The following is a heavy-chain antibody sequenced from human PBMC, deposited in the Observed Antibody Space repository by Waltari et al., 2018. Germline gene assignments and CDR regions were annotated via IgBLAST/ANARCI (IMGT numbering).Heavy chain of an antibody. CDR3: AREVGVVVAATHWFDP. CDR2: IYHSGST. D-gene: IGHD2-15*01. J-gene: IGHJ5*02. V-gene: IGHV4-4*02. Sequence: QVQLQDSGPGLVKPSGTLAPTCAVSGGPISSINWWRWGRQPPGKGLEWIGEIYHSGSTNYNPSLKSRVTISVDKSKNQFSLKLSSVTAADTAVYYCAREVGVVVAATHWFDPWGQGTLVTVSS. CDR1: GGPISSINW.